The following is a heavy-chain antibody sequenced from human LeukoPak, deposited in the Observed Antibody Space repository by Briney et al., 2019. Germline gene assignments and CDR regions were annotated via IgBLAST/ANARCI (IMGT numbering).Heavy chain of an antibody. CDR3: ARETYYYDSSGYPSYYFDY. J-gene: IGHJ4*02. Sequence: PGGSLRLSCAASGFTFSSNSMNWVHQAPGKGLEWVSSISSSSSYIYYADSVKGRFTISRDNAKNSLYLHMNSLRAEDTAVYHCARETYYYDSSGYPSYYFDYWGQGTLVTVSS. D-gene: IGHD3-22*01. CDR1: GFTFSSNS. CDR2: ISSSSSYI. V-gene: IGHV3-21*01.